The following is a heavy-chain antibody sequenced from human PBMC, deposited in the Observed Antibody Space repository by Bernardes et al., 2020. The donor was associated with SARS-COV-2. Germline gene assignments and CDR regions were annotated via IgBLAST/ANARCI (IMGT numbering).Heavy chain of an antibody. D-gene: IGHD6-13*01. Sequence: SEALSLTCAVYGGSFSGYYWSWIRQSPGKGLEWIGEINHSGSTNYNPSLKSRVTISVDTSKNQFSLKLSSVTAADTAVYYCARGRYSSSWYGSRYYFDYWGQETLVTVS. CDR1: GGSFSGYY. CDR2: INHSGST. CDR3: ARGRYSSSWYGSRYYFDY. J-gene: IGHJ4*02. V-gene: IGHV4-34*01.